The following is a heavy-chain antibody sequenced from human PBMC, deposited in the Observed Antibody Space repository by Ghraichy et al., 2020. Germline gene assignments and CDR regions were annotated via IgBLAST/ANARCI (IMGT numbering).Heavy chain of an antibody. V-gene: IGHV4-38-2*01. CDR3: ARRLRGEAFDI. D-gene: IGHD3-16*01. CDR1: GYSITSVYY. J-gene: IGHJ3*02. Sequence: SETLSLTCAVSGYSITSVYYWGWIRQPPGKGLEWIGSIYHSGSTYYNPSLKSRVTISVDMSKNQFSLKLSSVTAADTAVYYCARRLRGEAFDICGQGTMVIVSS. CDR2: IYHSGST.